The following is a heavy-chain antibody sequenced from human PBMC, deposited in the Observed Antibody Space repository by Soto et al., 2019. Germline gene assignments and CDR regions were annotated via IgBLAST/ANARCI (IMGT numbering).Heavy chain of an antibody. J-gene: IGHJ6*02. CDR2: ISSSSSTI. CDR3: ARDSPVRGYYYGMDV. V-gene: IGHV3-48*02. CDR1: GFTFSSYN. D-gene: IGHD3-10*01. Sequence: GSLRRSCAAXGFTFSSYNMNWVRQAPGKGLEWVSYISSSSSTIYYSDSLKGRFTISRDNAKDSLYLQMNSLGDEDTAVYYCARDSPVRGYYYGMDVWGQGTTVTVSS.